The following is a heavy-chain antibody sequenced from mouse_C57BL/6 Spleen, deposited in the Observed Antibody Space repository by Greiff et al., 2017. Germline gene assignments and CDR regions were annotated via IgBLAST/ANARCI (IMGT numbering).Heavy chain of an antibody. CDR2: IHPNSGST. V-gene: IGHV1-64*01. D-gene: IGHD2-4*01. CDR3: ARFPYDYDWYFDV. J-gene: IGHJ1*03. CDR1: GYTFTSYW. Sequence: QVQLKQPGAELVRPGASVKLSCKASGYTFTSYWMHWVKQRPGQGLEWIGMIHPNSGSTNYNEKFKSKATLTVDKSSSTAYMQLSSLTSEDSAVYYCARFPYDYDWYFDVWGTGTTVTVSS.